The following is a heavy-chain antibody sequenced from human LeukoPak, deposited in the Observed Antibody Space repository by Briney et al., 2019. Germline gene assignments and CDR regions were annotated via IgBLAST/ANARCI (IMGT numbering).Heavy chain of an antibody. J-gene: IGHJ4*02. Sequence: PGGSLRLSCAASGFSFSGYAMHWVRQAPGKGLEYVSAISSNGGSTYYANSVKGRFTISRDNAKNSLYLQMNSLRAEDTAVYYCARVGYSYTGGDYWGQGTLVTVSS. CDR1: GFSFSGYA. CDR3: ARVGYSYTGGDY. D-gene: IGHD5-18*01. CDR2: ISSNGGST. V-gene: IGHV3-64*01.